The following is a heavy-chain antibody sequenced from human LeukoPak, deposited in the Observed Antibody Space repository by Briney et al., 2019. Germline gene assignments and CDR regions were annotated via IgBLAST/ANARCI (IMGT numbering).Heavy chain of an antibody. J-gene: IGHJ4*02. V-gene: IGHV3-66*01. CDR2: IYSGGST. CDR1: GFTVSSNY. CDR3: ARGSYPKGGENY. D-gene: IGHD1-26*01. Sequence: GGSLRLSCAASGFTVSSNYMSWVRQAPGKGLEWVSVIYSGGSTSYADSVKGRFTISRDNSKNTLYLQMNSLRVEDTAMYYCARGSYPKGGENYWGQGTLVTVSS.